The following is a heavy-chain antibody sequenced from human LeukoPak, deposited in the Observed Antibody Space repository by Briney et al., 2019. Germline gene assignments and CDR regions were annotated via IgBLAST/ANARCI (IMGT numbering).Heavy chain of an antibody. Sequence: ASVKVSCKASGYTFTGYYMHWVRQAPGQGLEWMGWINPNSGGTNYAQKFRGRVTMTRDTSISTAYMELSRLRSDDTAVYYCARDVGPRGTYDSSGYSHFDYWGQGTLVTVSS. CDR2: INPNSGGT. J-gene: IGHJ4*02. CDR3: ARDVGPRGTYDSSGYSHFDY. D-gene: IGHD3-22*01. V-gene: IGHV1-2*02. CDR1: GYTFTGYY.